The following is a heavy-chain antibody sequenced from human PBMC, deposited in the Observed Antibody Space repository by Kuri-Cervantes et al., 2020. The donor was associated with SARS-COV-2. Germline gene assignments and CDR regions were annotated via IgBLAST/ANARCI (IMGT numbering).Heavy chain of an antibody. D-gene: IGHD3-3*01. CDR2: IYPGDSDT. CDR3: ARWEIRFLGSWFDP. J-gene: IGHJ5*02. CDR1: GYSFTCYW. V-gene: IGHV5-51*01. Sequence: GGSLRLSCKGSGYSFTCYWIGWVRQMPGKGLEWMGIIYPGDSDTRYSPSFQGQVTISADKSISTAYLQWSSLKASDTAMYYCARWEIRFLGSWFDPWGQGTLVTVSS.